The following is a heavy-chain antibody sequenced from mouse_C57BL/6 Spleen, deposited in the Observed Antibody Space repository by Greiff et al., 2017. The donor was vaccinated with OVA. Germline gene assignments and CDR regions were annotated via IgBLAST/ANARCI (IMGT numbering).Heavy chain of an antibody. D-gene: IGHD3-2*02. CDR1: GYTFTSYW. CDR2: IDPSDSYT. J-gene: IGHJ3*01. Sequence: QVQLQQPGAELVKPGASVKLSCKASGYTFTSYWMQWVKQRPGQGLEWIGEIDPSDSYTNYNQKFKGKATLTVDTSSSTAYMQLSSLTSEDSAVYYCARCSSGPSWCAYWGQGTLVTVSA. CDR3: ARCSSGPSWCAY. V-gene: IGHV1-50*01.